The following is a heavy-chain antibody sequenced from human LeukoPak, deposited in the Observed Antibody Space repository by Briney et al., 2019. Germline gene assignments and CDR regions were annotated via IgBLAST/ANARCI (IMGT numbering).Heavy chain of an antibody. CDR1: GYSFISGHY. D-gene: IGHD2-2*01. Sequence: PSETLSLTCSVSGYSFISGHYWGWIRQPPGKGLEWIANIYHTGSAHYNPSLKSLVTISVDTSKNHFSLKLSSVTAADTAVYYCARYCTSTTCILRGFDYWGQGTLVTVSS. J-gene: IGHJ4*02. CDR3: ARYCTSTTCILRGFDY. CDR2: IYHTGSA. V-gene: IGHV4-38-2*01.